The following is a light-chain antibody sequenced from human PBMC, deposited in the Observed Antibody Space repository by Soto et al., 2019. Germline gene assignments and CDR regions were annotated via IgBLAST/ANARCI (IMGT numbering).Light chain of an antibody. Sequence: QSALTQPASGSGSPGQSITLSRTGNNSDVGAYDYVSWYQQHPDKAPKLMIYEVSNRPSGVSNRFSGSKSVNTATLTISGLQAEDEADYYCSSYTSSSTRVFGTGTKVTVL. CDR1: NSDVGAYDY. CDR2: EVS. J-gene: IGLJ1*01. V-gene: IGLV2-14*03. CDR3: SSYTSSSTRV.